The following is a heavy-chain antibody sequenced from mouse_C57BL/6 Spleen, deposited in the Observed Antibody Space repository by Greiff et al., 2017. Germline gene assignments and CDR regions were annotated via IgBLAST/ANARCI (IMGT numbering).Heavy chain of an antibody. CDR1: GYTFTSYW. CDR2: IDPSDSYT. CDR3: AHDVSASDY. J-gene: IGHJ2*01. Sequence: QVQLQQPGAELVRPGTSVKLSCKASGYTFTSYWMHWVKQRPGQGLEWIGVIDPSDSYTNYNQKFKGKATLTVDTSSSKAYMQLISLTSEESAVYYCAHDVSASDYWGQGTTLTVSS. D-gene: IGHD2-3*01. V-gene: IGHV1-59*01.